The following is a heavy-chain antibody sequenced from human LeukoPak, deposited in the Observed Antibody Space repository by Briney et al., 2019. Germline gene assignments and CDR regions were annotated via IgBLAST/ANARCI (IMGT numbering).Heavy chain of an antibody. V-gene: IGHV1-69*13. D-gene: IGHD1-7*01. Sequence: ASVKVSFKASGGTFSSYAISWVRQAPGQGLEWMGGIIPIFGTANYAQKFQGRVTITADESTSTAYMELSSLRSEDTAVYYCARSRGNWNYDRFDYWGQGTLVTVSS. CDR1: GGTFSSYA. J-gene: IGHJ4*02. CDR3: ARSRGNWNYDRFDY. CDR2: IIPIFGTA.